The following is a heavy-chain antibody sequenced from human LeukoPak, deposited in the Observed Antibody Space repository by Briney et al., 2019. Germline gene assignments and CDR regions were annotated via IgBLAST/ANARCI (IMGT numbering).Heavy chain of an antibody. CDR3: ARESPIDIVVVPAALGVDDWFDP. CDR2: INPNSGGT. D-gene: IGHD2-2*01. J-gene: IGHJ5*02. CDR1: GYTFTGYY. Sequence: ASVKVSCKASGYTFTGYYMHWVRQAPGQGLEWMGWINPNSGGTNYAQKFQGRVTMTRDTSISTAYMELSRLRSDDTAVYYCARESPIDIVVVPAALGVDDWFDPWGQGTLVTVSS. V-gene: IGHV1-2*02.